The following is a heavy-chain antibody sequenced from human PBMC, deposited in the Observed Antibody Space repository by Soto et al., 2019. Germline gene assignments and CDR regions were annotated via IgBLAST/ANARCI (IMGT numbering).Heavy chain of an antibody. CDR1: GYTFISYY. Sequence: EASVKVSCKASGYTFISYYMHWVRQAPGQGLEWMGWISAYNGNTNYAQKLQGRVTMTTDTSTSTAYMELRSLRSDDTAVYYCARDSHPVDYWGQGTLVTVSS. V-gene: IGHV1-18*04. CDR3: ARDSHPVDY. CDR2: ISAYNGNT. J-gene: IGHJ4*02.